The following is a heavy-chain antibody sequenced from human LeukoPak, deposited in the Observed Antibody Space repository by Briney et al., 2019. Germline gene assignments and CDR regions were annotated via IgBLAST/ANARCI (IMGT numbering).Heavy chain of an antibody. CDR3: AELGITMIGGV. J-gene: IGHJ6*04. V-gene: IGHV3-74*01. Sequence: GGSLRLSCAASGFTFSSYWMHWVRQAPGKGLVWVSRINSDGSSTSYADSVKGRFTISRDNAKNSLYLQMNSLRAEDTAVYYCAELGITMIGGVWGKGTTVSISS. D-gene: IGHD3-10*02. CDR2: INSDGSST. CDR1: GFTFSSYW.